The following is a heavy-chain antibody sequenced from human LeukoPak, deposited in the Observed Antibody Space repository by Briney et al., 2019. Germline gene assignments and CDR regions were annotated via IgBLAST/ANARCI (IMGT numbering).Heavy chain of an antibody. CDR2: IDPSDSDT. J-gene: IGHJ5*02. Sequence: ESLQISSKAAGYSFTSYWISCGRQMPGKGREWMGRIDPSDSDTNYSPSLQGHVIISADKSISTAYLQWSSLKASDTAMYFCARQTQLGTNWFDPRGQGTLVTVSS. D-gene: IGHD6-6*01. CDR3: ARQTQLGTNWFDP. V-gene: IGHV5-10-1*01. CDR1: GYSFTSYW.